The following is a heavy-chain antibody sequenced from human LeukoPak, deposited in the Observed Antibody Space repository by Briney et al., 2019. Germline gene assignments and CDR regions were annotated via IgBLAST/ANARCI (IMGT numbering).Heavy chain of an antibody. CDR2: ISYDGSNK. D-gene: IGHD2-2*01. CDR1: GFTFSSYA. V-gene: IGHV3-30*18. Sequence: GGSLRLSCAASGFTFSSYAMSWVRQAPGKGLEWVAVISYDGSNKYYADSVKGRFTISRDNSKNTLYLQMNSLRAEDTAVYYCAKFGFCSSTSCPAPYWGQGTLVTVSS. J-gene: IGHJ4*02. CDR3: AKFGFCSSTSCPAPY.